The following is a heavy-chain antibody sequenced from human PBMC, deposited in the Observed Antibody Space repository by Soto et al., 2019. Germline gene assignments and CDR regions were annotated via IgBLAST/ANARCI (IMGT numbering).Heavy chain of an antibody. CDR1: GYTFTKYY. D-gene: IGHD3-9*01. J-gene: IGHJ4*02. CDR2: INPSGGST. Sequence: QVQLVQSGAEVKKPGASVTVSCKASGYTFTKYYIHWVRQAPGQGLEWMAIINPSGGSTRYAQKFQGRVKVTRDTSTSTVYMELSSLRSEDTGVYYCARDFTPSFTDDWSSVPLPDYWGQGTLVTVSS. V-gene: IGHV1-46*01. CDR3: ARDFTPSFTDDWSSVPLPDY.